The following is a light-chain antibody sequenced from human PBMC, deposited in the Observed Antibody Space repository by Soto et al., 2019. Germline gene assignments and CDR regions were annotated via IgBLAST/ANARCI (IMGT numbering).Light chain of an antibody. CDR1: QSVTNY. J-gene: IGKJ1*01. V-gene: IGKV3-11*01. CDR3: QQRLNLLPG. CDR2: DAS. Sequence: EIIFTHSPYTLSVSKSERATLSCRASQSVTNYIAWYQQRPGQAPRLLIYDASNRATGVPARFSGSGSGTDFTLTISDLEPADFGLYYCQQRLNLLPGFCQVTKVDI.